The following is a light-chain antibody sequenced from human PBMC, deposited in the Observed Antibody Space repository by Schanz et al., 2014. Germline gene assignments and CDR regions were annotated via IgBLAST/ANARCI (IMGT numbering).Light chain of an antibody. Sequence: QSVLTQPPSVSGSPGQSVTISCTGTSSDVGGYNRVSWYQQPPDTAPKLMIYDVTNRPSGVPDRFSGSKSGSTASLTISGLRAEDEADYYCSSYTSSSTWVFGGGTKVTVL. CDR3: SSYTSSSTWV. V-gene: IGLV2-18*02. CDR1: SSDVGGYNR. J-gene: IGLJ3*02. CDR2: DVT.